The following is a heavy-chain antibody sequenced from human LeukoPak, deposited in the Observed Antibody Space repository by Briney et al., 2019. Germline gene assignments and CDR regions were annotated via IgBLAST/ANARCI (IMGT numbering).Heavy chain of an antibody. V-gene: IGHV1-18*04. CDR3: ARDVASATSLQWFDL. J-gene: IGHJ5*02. Sequence: GASVKVSCKASGYTFTGYYMHWVRQAPGQGLEWMGWIGADSSNTKYAKKFQDRVTMTIDTSASTVYMELRSLRSDDTAVYYCARDVASATSLQWFDLWGQGTLVTVSS. D-gene: IGHD6-25*01. CDR1: GYTFTGYY. CDR2: IGADSSNT.